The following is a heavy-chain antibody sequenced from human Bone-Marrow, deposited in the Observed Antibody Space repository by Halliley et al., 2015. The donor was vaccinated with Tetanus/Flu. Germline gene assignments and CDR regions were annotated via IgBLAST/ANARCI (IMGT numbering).Heavy chain of an antibody. J-gene: IGHJ2*01. D-gene: IGHD5-18*01. CDR2: INNDGTYT. Sequence: LVCVSRINNDGTYTANVDSVEGRFTISRDNTRNTLYLQMNSLTEEDTGVYYCAHFGIHWQSSLWGRGTLVTVSS. V-gene: IGHV3-74*01. CDR3: AHFGIHWQSSL.